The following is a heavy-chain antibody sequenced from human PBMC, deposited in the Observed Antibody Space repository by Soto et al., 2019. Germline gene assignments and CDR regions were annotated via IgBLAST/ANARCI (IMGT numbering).Heavy chain of an antibody. V-gene: IGHV1-3*01. D-gene: IGHD6-13*01. CDR2: INAANGDT. Sequence: QVQLVQSGAEVKKPGASVKVSCKASGYTFTNSALHWVRQAPGQRLEWMGWINAANGDTKYSQNCQGRVTISRDTSASTAFMELSSLRSEDTAVYYCARDSSWADYWGQGTLVTVSS. CDR3: ARDSSWADY. J-gene: IGHJ4*02. CDR1: GYTFTNSA.